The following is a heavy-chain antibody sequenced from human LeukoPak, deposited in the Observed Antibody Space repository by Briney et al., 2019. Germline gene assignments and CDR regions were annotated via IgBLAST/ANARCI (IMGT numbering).Heavy chain of an antibody. J-gene: IGHJ3*02. CDR3: ARELSRISWYYAFDI. CDR2: ISTTDGAT. D-gene: IGHD6-13*01. CDR1: GFTFSSHA. Sequence: PGGSLRLSCAASGFTFSSHAMNWVRQAPGEGLEWVAAISTTDGATYYADSVKGRFTISRDDSKNTLYVQMKSLGLEDTAVYYCARELSRISWYYAFDIWGQGTIVTVSS. V-gene: IGHV3-23*01.